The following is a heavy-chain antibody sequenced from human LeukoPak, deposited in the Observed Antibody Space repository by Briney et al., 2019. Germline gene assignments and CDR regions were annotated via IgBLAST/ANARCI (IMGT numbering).Heavy chain of an antibody. D-gene: IGHD3-22*01. CDR3: ARDYGGYYDSSGPLGI. V-gene: IGHV4-59*01. J-gene: IGHJ4*02. CDR2: IYYSGST. Sequence: PSETLSLTCTVSGGSISSYYWSWIWQPPGKGLEWIGYIYYSGSTNYNPSLRSRVTISVDTSKNQFSLKLNSVTAADTAVYYCARDYGGYYDSSGPLGIWGQGTLVTVSS. CDR1: GGSISSYY.